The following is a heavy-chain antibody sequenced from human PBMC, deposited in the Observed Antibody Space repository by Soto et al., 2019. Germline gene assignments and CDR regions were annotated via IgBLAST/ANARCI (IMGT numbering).Heavy chain of an antibody. V-gene: IGHV3-23*01. D-gene: IGHD5-18*01. Sequence: GGSLRLSCAASGFTFSSYAMSWVRQAPGKGLEWVSAISGSGGSTYYADSVKGRFTISRDNSKNTLYLQMNSLRAEYTAVYYRAKEWIQQYNGLDAWGQGTLVTVSS. CDR3: AKEWIQQYNGLDA. CDR2: ISGSGGST. CDR1: GFTFSSYA. J-gene: IGHJ5*01.